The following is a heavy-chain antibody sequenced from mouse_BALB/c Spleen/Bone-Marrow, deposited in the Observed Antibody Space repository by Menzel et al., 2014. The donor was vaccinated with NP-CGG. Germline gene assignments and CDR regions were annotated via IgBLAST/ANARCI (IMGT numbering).Heavy chain of an antibody. V-gene: IGHV2-9*02. CDR2: IWAGGST. D-gene: IGHD1-1*01. J-gene: IGHJ4*01. CDR1: GFSLTSYG. Sequence: VQLQQSGPGLVAPSQSLSITCTVSGFSLTSYGVHWVRQPPGKGLEWLGVIWAGGSTNYNSALMSRLSISKDNSKSQVFLKMNSLRTDDTAMYYCARDYYGSLYAMDYWGQGTSVTVSS. CDR3: ARDYYGSLYAMDY.